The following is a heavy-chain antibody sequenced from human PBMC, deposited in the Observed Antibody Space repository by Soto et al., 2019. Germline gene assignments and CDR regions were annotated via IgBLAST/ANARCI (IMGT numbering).Heavy chain of an antibody. CDR3: ARGGPSMVRGASGWFDP. J-gene: IGHJ5*02. CDR2: INHSGST. V-gene: IGHV4-34*01. CDR1: GGSFSGYY. Sequence: QVQLQQWGAGLLKPSETLSLTCAVYGGSFSGYYWSWIRQPPGKGLEWIGEINHSGSTNYNPSLKSRVTISVDTSKNQFSLKLSSVTAADTAVYYCARGGPSMVRGASGWFDPWGQGTLVTVSS. D-gene: IGHD3-10*01.